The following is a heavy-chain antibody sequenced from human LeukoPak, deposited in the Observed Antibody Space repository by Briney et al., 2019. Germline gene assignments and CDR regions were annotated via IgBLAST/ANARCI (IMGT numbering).Heavy chain of an antibody. J-gene: IGHJ4*02. CDR1: GYTFTGYY. V-gene: IGHV7-4-1*02. D-gene: IGHD2-15*01. Sequence: ASVKVSCKASGYTFTGYYMHCVRQAPGQGLEWMGWINTNTGIPTYAQGFTGRFVFSMDTSVSTAYLQISSLKAEDTAVYYCARMKCSGGSCYSNYWGQGTLVTVSS. CDR3: ARMKCSGGSCYSNY. CDR2: INTNTGIP.